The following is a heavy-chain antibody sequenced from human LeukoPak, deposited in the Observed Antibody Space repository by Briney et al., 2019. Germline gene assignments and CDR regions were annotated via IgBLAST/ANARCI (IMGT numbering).Heavy chain of an antibody. CDR3: ARVLFTGGLPLHPPDY. CDR2: IIPIFGTA. J-gene: IGHJ4*02. Sequence: SVKVSCKASGGTFSSYAISWVRQAPGQGLEWMGGIIPIFGTANYAQKFQGRVTITTDESTSTAYMELSSLRSEDTAVYYCARVLFTGGLPLHPPDYWGQGTLVTVFS. V-gene: IGHV1-69*05. D-gene: IGHD1-26*01. CDR1: GGTFSSYA.